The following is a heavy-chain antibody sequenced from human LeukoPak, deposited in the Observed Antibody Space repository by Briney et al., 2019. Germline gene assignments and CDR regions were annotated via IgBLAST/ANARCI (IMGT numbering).Heavy chain of an antibody. CDR3: AKRGVVIRVILVGFHKEAYYFES. CDR1: GFTFSDYS. CDR2: ISDSGGST. D-gene: IGHD3/OR15-3a*01. Sequence: GGSLRLSCAASGFTFSDYSMNWVRQAPGKGLEWVAGISDSGGSTKYADSVKGRFTISRDNPKNTLYLQMNSLRAEDTAVYFCAKRGVVIRVILVGFHKEAYYFESWGQGALVTVSS. V-gene: IGHV3-23*01. J-gene: IGHJ4*02.